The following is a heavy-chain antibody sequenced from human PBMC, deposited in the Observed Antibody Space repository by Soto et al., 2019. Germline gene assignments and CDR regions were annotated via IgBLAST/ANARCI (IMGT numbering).Heavy chain of an antibody. J-gene: IGHJ6*02. V-gene: IGHV3-53*01. CDR1: GFNVSSNY. CDR2: IYSGGST. D-gene: IGHD1-1*01. Sequence: EVQLVEAGGGLIQSGGSLRLSCVASGFNVSSNYMSWVRQAPGKGLEWVSVIYSGGSTYYADAVRGRFTISRDKSKNTLYLQMNSLRAEDTAVYYCVRDRYNLYFYDAMDVWGQGTTVTVSS. CDR3: VRDRYNLYFYDAMDV.